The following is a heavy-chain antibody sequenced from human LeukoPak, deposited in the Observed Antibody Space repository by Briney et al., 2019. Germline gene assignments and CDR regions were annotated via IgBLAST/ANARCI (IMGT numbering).Heavy chain of an antibody. D-gene: IGHD6-13*01. CDR2: IYTSGST. J-gene: IGHJ4*02. CDR3: ARDSGYSSSWFDY. Sequence: CTXXXXSXSSYYXXWIRQPAGKGLEXIGRIYTSGSTNYSPSLKSRVTMSVDTSKNQFSLKLSSVTAADTAVYYCARDSGYSSSWFDYWGQGTLVTVSS. V-gene: IGHV4-4*07. CDR1: XXSXSSYY.